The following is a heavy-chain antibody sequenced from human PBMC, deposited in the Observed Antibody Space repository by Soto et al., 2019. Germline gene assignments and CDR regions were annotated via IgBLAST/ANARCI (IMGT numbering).Heavy chain of an antibody. CDR3: AREENCSDGICYSEYFQR. D-gene: IGHD2-15*01. J-gene: IGHJ1*01. CDR1: GYIXSAYS. V-gene: IGHV1-46*01. Sequence: GXSXKVSFTASGYIXSAYSMDWVRQAPGQGLEWMGVVNPSGGSTNYAQKFQGRITMTRDTSTSTVYMELSSLTSEYTAVYYCAREENCSDGICYSEYFQRWGQGTLGTVSS. CDR2: VNPSGGST.